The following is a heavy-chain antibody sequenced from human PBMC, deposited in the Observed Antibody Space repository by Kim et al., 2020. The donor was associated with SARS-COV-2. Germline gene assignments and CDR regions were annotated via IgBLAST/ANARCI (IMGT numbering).Heavy chain of an antibody. CDR1: GFSFSSFG. Sequence: GGSLRLSCVASGFSFSSFGMSWVRQSPGKGLEWVASIRGTSSDTMKSGTVEGRFTISRDNSKNTLYLEMNSLRGEDTAMYYCARERKPGYAPWSDIGYY. CDR3: ARERKPGYAPWSDIGYY. D-gene: IGHD2-15*01. CDR2: IRGTSSDT. J-gene: IGHJ6*03. V-gene: IGHV3-23*01.